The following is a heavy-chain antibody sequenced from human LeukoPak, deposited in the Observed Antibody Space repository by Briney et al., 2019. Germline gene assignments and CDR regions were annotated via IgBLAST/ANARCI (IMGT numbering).Heavy chain of an antibody. CDR1: GFTFSSYA. D-gene: IGHD6-6*01. Sequence: GGSLRLSCAASGFTFSSYAMSWVRQAPGKGLEWVANIKQDGSEKYYVDSVKGRFTISRDNAKNSLYLQMNSLRAEDTAVYYCARSLVAAFDIWGQGTMVTVSS. CDR3: ARSLVAAFDI. CDR2: IKQDGSEK. J-gene: IGHJ3*02. V-gene: IGHV3-7*01.